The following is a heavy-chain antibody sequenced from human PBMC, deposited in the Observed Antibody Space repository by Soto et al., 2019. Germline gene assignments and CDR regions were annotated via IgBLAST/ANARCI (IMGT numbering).Heavy chain of an antibody. CDR2: ISFNGIDT. CDR3: ARDIERIRAPHHNSVGPGN. J-gene: IGHJ4*02. V-gene: IGHV3-30*04. Sequence: QVQLVESGGGVVQPGGSLTLSCAASGFTFNSYARHWVRQAPGQGLEWVAVISFNGIDTYYADSVKGRVTISRDNSRNTVFLQRTGLRPEDTAVFYCARDIERIRAPHHNSVGPGNWGQGTLVTVSS. D-gene: IGHD1-1*01. CDR1: GFTFNSYA.